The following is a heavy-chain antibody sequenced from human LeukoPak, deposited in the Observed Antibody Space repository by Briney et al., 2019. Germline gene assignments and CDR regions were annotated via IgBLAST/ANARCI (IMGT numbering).Heavy chain of an antibody. V-gene: IGHV4-61*01. J-gene: IGHJ4*02. D-gene: IGHD6-19*01. CDR1: GGSVSSGSYY. CDR3: ARGGTGWYYLDY. Sequence: SETLSLTYTVSGGSVSSGSYYWSWIRQPPGKGLEWIGYIYYGGSTNYNPSLQSRVIISVDTSKNQFSLKLNSVTAADTAVYYCARGGTGWYYLDYRGQGTLVTVSS. CDR2: IYYGGST.